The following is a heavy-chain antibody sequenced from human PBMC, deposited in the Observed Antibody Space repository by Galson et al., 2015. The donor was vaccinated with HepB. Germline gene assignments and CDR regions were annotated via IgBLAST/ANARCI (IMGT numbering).Heavy chain of an antibody. Sequence: PALVKPTQTLTLTCTFSGFSLSTTEVGVGWIRQPPGKALECLALIYWNGVERYSPSLRSRLTITKDTSKNQVVLTMTNMDPMDTATYFCAHRLYTESYFHSWGQGTLVTVSS. V-gene: IGHV2-5*01. D-gene: IGHD3-16*01. CDR3: AHRLYTESYFHS. CDR2: IYWNGVE. J-gene: IGHJ4*02. CDR1: GFSLSTTEVG.